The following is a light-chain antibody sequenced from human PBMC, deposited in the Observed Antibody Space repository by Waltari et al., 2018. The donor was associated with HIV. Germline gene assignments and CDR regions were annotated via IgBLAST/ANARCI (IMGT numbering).Light chain of an antibody. Sequence: QSALTQPRSVSGSPGQSVTISCTGTSSDVGGCKYVSWYQQHPAKAPKLMIYDVTKRPSGVPDRFSGSKSVNTASLTISGLEAEDEADYYCCSYAGSYTLVFGGGTKLTVL. V-gene: IGLV2-11*01. CDR2: DVT. CDR1: SSDVGGCKY. J-gene: IGLJ3*02. CDR3: CSYAGSYTLV.